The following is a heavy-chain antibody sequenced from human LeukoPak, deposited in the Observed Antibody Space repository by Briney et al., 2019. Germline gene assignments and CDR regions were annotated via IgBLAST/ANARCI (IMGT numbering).Heavy chain of an antibody. V-gene: IGHV3-23*01. CDR2: ISGSGGST. D-gene: IGHD2-15*01. J-gene: IGHJ4*02. Sequence: GGSLRLSCAASGFTFSSYAMSWVRQAPGKGLEWVSAISGSGGSTYYADSVKGRFTISRDNSKNTLYLQMNSLRAEDTAVYYCAKDRVCSGGSCYSWYFDYWGQGTLVTVSS. CDR1: GFTFSSYA. CDR3: AKDRVCSGGSCYSWYFDY.